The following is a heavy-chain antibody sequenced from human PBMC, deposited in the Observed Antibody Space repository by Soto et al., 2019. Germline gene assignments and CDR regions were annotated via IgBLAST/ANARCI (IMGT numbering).Heavy chain of an antibody. J-gene: IGHJ4*02. CDR1: GGTFYTYT. Sequence: QVQLVQTGAEVRKPGSSVQVSCKASGGTFYTYTFSWVRQAPGQGLEWMGSITPIYPTTNYAEKFEGRLTVTADGSTSTAYMELSSLTSDDTAVYYCARIPRYSFPTSDDLDSWGQGTLVIVSS. CDR2: ITPIYPTT. CDR3: ARIPRYSFPTSDDLDS. V-gene: IGHV1-69*18. D-gene: IGHD5-18*01.